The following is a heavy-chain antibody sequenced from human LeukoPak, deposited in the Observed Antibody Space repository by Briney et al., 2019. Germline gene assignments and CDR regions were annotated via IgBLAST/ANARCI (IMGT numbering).Heavy chain of an antibody. CDR2: ISYDGNNK. Sequence: GSSLRLSCAAPGSKFSTYGMHWVRQAPGKGLDWMEGISYDGNNKKYADAVKGRFTISRDNSKNTLYLQMNSLSAEDTAVYYCAKKLAKAGTGTSKGPQDDYWGQGTLVTVSS. D-gene: IGHD1-1*01. CDR1: GSKFSTYG. V-gene: IGHV3-30*18. J-gene: IGHJ4*02. CDR3: AKKLAKAGTGTSKGPQDDY.